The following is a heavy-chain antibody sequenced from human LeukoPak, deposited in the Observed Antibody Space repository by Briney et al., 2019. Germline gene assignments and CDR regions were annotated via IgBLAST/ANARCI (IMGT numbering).Heavy chain of an antibody. V-gene: IGHV4-61*08. J-gene: IGHJ4*02. D-gene: IGHD6-13*01. Sequence: SETLSLTCTVSGGSISSGDYCWSWIRQPPGKGLEWIGYIYDSGSTKYNPSLKSRVTMSVDTSKNQFSLKLTSVTAADTAVYYCARGPSPNSWADYWGQGTLVTVSS. CDR2: IYDSGST. CDR1: GGSISSGDYC. CDR3: ARGPSPNSWADY.